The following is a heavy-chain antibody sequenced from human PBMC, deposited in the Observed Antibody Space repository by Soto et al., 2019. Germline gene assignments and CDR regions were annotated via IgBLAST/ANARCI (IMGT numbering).Heavy chain of an antibody. J-gene: IGHJ4*02. D-gene: IGHD1-26*01. CDR3: ARGGELPETMYYFDY. Sequence: GASVKASCKASGGTFSSYAISWVRQAPGQGLEWMGGIIPIFGTANYAQKFQGRVTITADESTSTAYMELSSLRSEDTAVYYCARGGELPETMYYFDYWGQGTLVTVSS. V-gene: IGHV1-69*13. CDR2: IIPIFGTA. CDR1: GGTFSSYA.